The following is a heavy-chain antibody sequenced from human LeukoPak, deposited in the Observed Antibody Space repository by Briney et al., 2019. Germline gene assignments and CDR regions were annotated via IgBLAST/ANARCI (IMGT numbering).Heavy chain of an antibody. CDR2: ISSSGGST. Sequence: GRSLRLSCVASGFTFSSYAMSWVRQAPGKGLEWVSAISSSGGSTYHADSVKGRFTISRDNSKNTLFLQMNSLRAEDTAVYYCAKPPSYLVTAAMNYFDYWGQGTLVTVSS. V-gene: IGHV3-23*01. CDR1: GFTFSSYA. CDR3: AKPPSYLVTAAMNYFDY. J-gene: IGHJ4*02. D-gene: IGHD2-2*01.